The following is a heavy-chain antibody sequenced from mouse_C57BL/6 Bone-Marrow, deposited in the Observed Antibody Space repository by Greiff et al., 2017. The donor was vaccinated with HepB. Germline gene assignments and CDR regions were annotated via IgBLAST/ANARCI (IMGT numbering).Heavy chain of an antibody. CDR1: GFTFSDYY. J-gene: IGHJ1*03. V-gene: IGHV5-12*01. D-gene: IGHD1-1*01. Sequence: EVKLVESGGGLVQPGGSLKLSCAASGFTFSDYYMYWVRQTPEKRLEWVAYISNGGGSTYYPDTVKGRFTISRDNAKNTLYLQMSRLKSEDTAMYYCARHRQYYGSSHRYFDVWGTGTTVTVSS. CDR2: ISNGGGST. CDR3: ARHRQYYGSSHRYFDV.